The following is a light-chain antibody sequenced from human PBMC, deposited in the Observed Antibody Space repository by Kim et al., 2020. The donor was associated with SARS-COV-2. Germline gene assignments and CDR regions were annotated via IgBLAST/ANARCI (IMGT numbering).Light chain of an antibody. CDR3: QTWGTGIMV. CDR1: SGHSTYT. Sequence: ASVKLNSTLSSGHSTYTITCHQQQPQKGARYLMKVNGDGSHSQGDGIPDRFSGSTSGAEYYLTISSLQSDDAADYYCQTWGTGIMVFGGGTKLTVL. CDR2: VNGDGSH. J-gene: IGLJ3*02. V-gene: IGLV4-69*02.